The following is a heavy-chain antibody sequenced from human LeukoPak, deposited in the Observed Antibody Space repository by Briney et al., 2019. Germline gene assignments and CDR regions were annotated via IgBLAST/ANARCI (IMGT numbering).Heavy chain of an antibody. CDR3: ARDSVKWELHDY. D-gene: IGHD1-26*01. Sequence: GGSLRLSCAASGFPFSSYWMSWVRQAPGKGLEWVANIKQDGSEKYYVDSVKGRFTISRDNAKNSLYLQMNSLRAEDTAVYYCARDSVKWELHDYWGQGTLVTVSS. J-gene: IGHJ4*02. V-gene: IGHV3-7*01. CDR2: IKQDGSEK. CDR1: GFPFSSYW.